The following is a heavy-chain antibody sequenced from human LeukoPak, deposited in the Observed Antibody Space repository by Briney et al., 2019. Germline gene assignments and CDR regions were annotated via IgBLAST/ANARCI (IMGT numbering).Heavy chain of an antibody. CDR1: GFTFSSYE. Sequence: GGSLRLSCAASGFTFSSYEMNWVRQAPGKGLEWVPYISSSGSSIHYADSVKGRFTISRDNAKNSLYLQMNSLRAEDTAVYHCARQISRYCSGGSCYSGWEFYFDYWGQGTPVTVSS. J-gene: IGHJ4*02. V-gene: IGHV3-48*03. CDR2: ISSSGSSI. CDR3: ARQISRYCSGGSCYSGWEFYFDY. D-gene: IGHD2-15*01.